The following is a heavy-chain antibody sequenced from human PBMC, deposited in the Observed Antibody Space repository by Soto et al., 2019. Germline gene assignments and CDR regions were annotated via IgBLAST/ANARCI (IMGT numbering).Heavy chain of an antibody. D-gene: IGHD4-4*01. Sequence: EVQLVESGGGLVQAGGSLRLFCAASGFTSSNYEMNWVRQAPGKGLEWVSYIGTRGRTIYYADSVKGRFTISRDNAKNSLYLQMNSLRAEDTAVYYCARDPAIYSGKFDYGLDVW. J-gene: IGHJ6*01. CDR2: IGTRGRTI. CDR1: GFTSSNYE. V-gene: IGHV3-48*03. CDR3: ARDPAIYSGKFDYGLDV.